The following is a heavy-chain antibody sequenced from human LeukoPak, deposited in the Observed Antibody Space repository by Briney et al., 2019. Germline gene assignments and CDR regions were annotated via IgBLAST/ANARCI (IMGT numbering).Heavy chain of an antibody. CDR1: GYSISSSNW. D-gene: IGHD6-19*01. V-gene: IGHV4-28*01. J-gene: IGHJ6*02. CDR2: IFYSGST. CDR3: ARNPAGYYYYYGMDV. Sequence: SETLSLTCAVSGYSISSSNWWGWIRQPPGKGLEWIGYIFYSGSTYYNPSLKSRVTMSVDTSKNQFSLKLSSVTAVDTAVYYCARNPAGYYYYYGMDVWGQGTLVTVSS.